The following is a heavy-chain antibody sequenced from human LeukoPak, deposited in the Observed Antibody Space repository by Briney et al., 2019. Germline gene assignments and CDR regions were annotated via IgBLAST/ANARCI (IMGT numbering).Heavy chain of an antibody. CDR1: GFTFDDYA. CDR2: ISWNSGSI. CDR3: ARDSRGYDFWSGYYNY. Sequence: PGGSLRLSCAASGFTFDDYAMHWVRQAPGKGLEWVSGISWNSGSIGYADSVKGRFTTSRDNAKNSLYLQMNSLRAEDTAVYYCARDSRGYDFWSGYYNYWGQGTLVTVSS. J-gene: IGHJ4*02. D-gene: IGHD3-3*01. V-gene: IGHV3-9*01.